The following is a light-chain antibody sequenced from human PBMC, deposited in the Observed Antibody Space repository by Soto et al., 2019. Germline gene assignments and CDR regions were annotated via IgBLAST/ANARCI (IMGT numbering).Light chain of an antibody. CDR1: SSDVANDKF. CDR3: CSYAHSDIHNYV. J-gene: IGLJ1*01. CDR2: EGT. Sequence: QSALTQPASVSGSPGQSINVSCTGASSDVANDKFVSWYQQHPGKAPKPMIYEGTKRPSGVSDRFSASKSGDTASLTISGLQAEDEAYYYCCSYAHSDIHNYVFGTGTMVTVL. V-gene: IGLV2-23*01.